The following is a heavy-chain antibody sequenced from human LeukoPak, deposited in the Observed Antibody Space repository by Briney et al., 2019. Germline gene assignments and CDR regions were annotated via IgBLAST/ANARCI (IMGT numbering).Heavy chain of an antibody. CDR2: IIPIFGTA. D-gene: IGHD5-12*01. J-gene: IGHJ4*02. Sequence: SVKVSCKASGGTFSRYAISWVRQAPGQGLEWMGGIIPIFGTANYAQKFQGRVTITADESTSTAYVEVSSLRSEDTAVYYCARAYSGYDFFDYWGQGILVTVSS. CDR1: GGTFSRYA. V-gene: IGHV1-69*13. CDR3: ARAYSGYDFFDY.